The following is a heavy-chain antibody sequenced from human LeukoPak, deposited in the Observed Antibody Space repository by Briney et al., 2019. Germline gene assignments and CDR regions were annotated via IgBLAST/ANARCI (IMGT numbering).Heavy chain of an antibody. CDR1: GFTFTRYT. J-gene: IGHJ4*02. Sequence: PGRSLRLSCAASGFTFTRYTMHWVRQAPGKGLGWVAVVLYDGSNKYYADSVKGRFTLSRDNSKNTLSLQMNTLRAEDTAVYYCARDNYGGILDFWGQGTLVTVSS. CDR2: VLYDGSNK. CDR3: ARDNYGGILDF. D-gene: IGHD2-21*01. V-gene: IGHV3-30*04.